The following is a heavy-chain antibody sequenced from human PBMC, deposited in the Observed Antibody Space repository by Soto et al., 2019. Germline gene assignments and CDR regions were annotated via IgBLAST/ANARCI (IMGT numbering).Heavy chain of an antibody. CDR1: GGSITSHY. CDR2: IYSTGST. CDR3: ARVGSDSFDSWSGWRFFFDF. V-gene: IGHV4-59*11. Sequence: SKTLSLTCSVSGGSITSHYWTWIRQPPGKGLEWIGYIYSTGSTTYNPSLKSRVAISQDTSKNQFSLTLTSVTALDTAVYYCARVGSDSFDSWSGWRFFFDFWGQGTLVTVSS. D-gene: IGHD3-3*01. J-gene: IGHJ4*02.